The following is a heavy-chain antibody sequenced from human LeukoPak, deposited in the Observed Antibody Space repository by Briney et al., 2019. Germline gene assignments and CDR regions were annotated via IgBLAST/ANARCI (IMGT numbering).Heavy chain of an antibody. CDR3: ARIPRGYSSDYGWGPFDH. J-gene: IGHJ4*02. Sequence: GGSLRLSCAASGFNFDDYDMNWGRQAPRQGLEWVSGMNWNGGRTGYADSVKGRFTISRDNAKNSLYLQMNSLRAEDTALYYCARIPRGYSSDYGWGPFDHWGQGTLVTVSS. D-gene: IGHD5-18*01. V-gene: IGHV3-20*04. CDR1: GFNFDDYD. CDR2: MNWNGGRT.